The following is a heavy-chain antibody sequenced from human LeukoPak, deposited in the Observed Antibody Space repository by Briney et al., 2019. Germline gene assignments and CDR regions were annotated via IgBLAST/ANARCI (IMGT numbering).Heavy chain of an antibody. CDR2: IHIDGET. D-gene: IGHD3-22*01. V-gene: IGHV3-66*01. CDR3: ARDGLESSGPVAFDI. Sequence: GGSLRLSCXXSEFTFSTNYMSWVRQTPGKGLQWVSIIHIDGETHYADSVKGRFTMSRDNSKNTVYLQMNSLRSEDTAVYYSARDGLESSGPVAFDIWGQGTMVTLAS. J-gene: IGHJ3*02. CDR1: EFTFSTNY.